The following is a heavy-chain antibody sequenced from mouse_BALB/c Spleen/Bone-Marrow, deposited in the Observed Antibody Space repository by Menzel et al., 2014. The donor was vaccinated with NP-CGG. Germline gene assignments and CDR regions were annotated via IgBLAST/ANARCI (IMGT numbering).Heavy chain of an antibody. CDR3: ARDYRYDGFAY. CDR1: GYIFTSYW. Sequence: VQLQQSGAELAKPGASVKMSCKASGYIFTSYWMHWVKQRPGQGLEWIGYVNPSTGYTEYNQKFKDKATLTADKSSSTAYMQLSSLTSEDSAVYYCARDYRYDGFAYWGQGTLVTVSA. J-gene: IGHJ3*01. V-gene: IGHV1-7*01. CDR2: VNPSTGYT. D-gene: IGHD2-12*01.